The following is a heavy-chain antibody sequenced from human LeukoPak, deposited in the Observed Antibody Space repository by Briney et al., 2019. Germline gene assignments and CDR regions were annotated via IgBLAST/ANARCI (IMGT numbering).Heavy chain of an antibody. D-gene: IGHD7-27*01. CDR3: TRDSGADRRYFDL. Sequence: GGSLRLSCAASGFTFNSYLMSWVRQAPGEGLVCVSRIDGDGATTSYEDSVKGRFTISRDNANNMVYLEMNSLRVEDTAVYYCTRDSGADRRYFDLWGRGTLVTVSS. CDR1: GFTFNSYL. J-gene: IGHJ2*01. V-gene: IGHV3-74*01. CDR2: IDGDGATT.